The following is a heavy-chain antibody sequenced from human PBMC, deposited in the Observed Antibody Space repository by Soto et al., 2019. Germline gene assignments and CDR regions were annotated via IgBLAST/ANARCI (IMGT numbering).Heavy chain of an antibody. CDR2: IYSSGSA. V-gene: IGHV4-39*01. Sequence: QLQLQESGPGLVRPSETLSLTCIVSGGSISSSSYYWGWIRQPPGKGLEWIGSIYSSGSAYYNTSLKSRVTISVATSKNKFSLKQTSVTAADTAVYYCATPVSSGYQAFEVWGQGTMVTVSS. J-gene: IGHJ3*01. CDR1: GGSISSSSYY. D-gene: IGHD3-22*01. CDR3: ATPVSSGYQAFEV.